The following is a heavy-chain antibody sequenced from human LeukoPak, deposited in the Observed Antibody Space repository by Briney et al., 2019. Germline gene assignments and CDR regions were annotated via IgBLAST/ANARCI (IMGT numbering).Heavy chain of an antibody. CDR1: VFTFSNYA. Sequence: GGSLRLSCAASVFTFSNYAMSWVRQAPGKGLEWVAVISYDGSNKFYADSVKGRFTISRDNSKNTLFLQMNSLRVEDTAVYYCARTGSLTKNWFDPWGQGTLVTVSS. CDR2: ISYDGSNK. V-gene: IGHV3-30*04. D-gene: IGHD3-10*01. CDR3: ARTGSLTKNWFDP. J-gene: IGHJ5*02.